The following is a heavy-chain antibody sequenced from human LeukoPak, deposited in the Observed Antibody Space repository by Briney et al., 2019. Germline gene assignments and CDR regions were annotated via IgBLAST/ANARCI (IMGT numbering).Heavy chain of an antibody. D-gene: IGHD6-19*01. J-gene: IGHJ4*02. Sequence: GVSVKVSCKASGYTLTRYYMHWVRQAPGQGLESRGWINPNSGGTNYEQKFQGRVTMTRDTSISTAYMELSRLRSDDTAVYYCARDVSGWDLADYWGQGTLVTVSS. CDR1: GYTLTRYY. CDR3: ARDVSGWDLADY. CDR2: INPNSGGT. V-gene: IGHV1-2*02.